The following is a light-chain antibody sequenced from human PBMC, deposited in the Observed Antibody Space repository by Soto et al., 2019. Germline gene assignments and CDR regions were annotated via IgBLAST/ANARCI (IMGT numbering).Light chain of an antibody. CDR1: QSVSKY. CDR2: DSS. Sequence: EIVLTQSPATLSLSPGERATLSCRASQSVSKYLAWYQQKPGQAPRLLIHDSSNRATGIPARFSGSGSGTDVTLTISSLEPEDFGVYYCQQRSNWPKITFGGGTKVEIK. CDR3: QQRSNWPKIT. J-gene: IGKJ4*01. V-gene: IGKV3-11*01.